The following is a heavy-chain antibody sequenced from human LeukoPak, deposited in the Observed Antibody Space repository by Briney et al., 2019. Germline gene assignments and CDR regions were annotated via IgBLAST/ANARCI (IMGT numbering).Heavy chain of an antibody. CDR1: EYSFPNYC. D-gene: IGHD6-13*01. J-gene: IGHJ4*02. V-gene: IGHV5-51*01. CDR2: IYPDDSDT. CDR3: AIGRGGQQLGDY. Sequence: GESLKISCKHSEYSFPNYCVGWVRQMPGKGLEWMGIIYPDDSDTRYSPSFQGQVTISADKSISTAYLQWSSLKASDTAMYYCAIGRGGQQLGDYWGQGTLVTVSS.